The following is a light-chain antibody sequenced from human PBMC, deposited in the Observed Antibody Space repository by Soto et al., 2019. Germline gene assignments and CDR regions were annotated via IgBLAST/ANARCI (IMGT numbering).Light chain of an antibody. CDR3: SSYTSSSTSV. CDR1: PSDVGGSNS. V-gene: IGLV2-8*01. J-gene: IGLJ3*02. CDR2: DVN. Sequence: QSALTQPPSASGSPGQSVTISCTGTPSDVGGSNSVSWYQQHPGKAPNLMIYDVNKRPSGVPDRFSGSKSGNTASLTVSGLQAADEAYYYCSSYTSSSTSVFGGGTKLTVL.